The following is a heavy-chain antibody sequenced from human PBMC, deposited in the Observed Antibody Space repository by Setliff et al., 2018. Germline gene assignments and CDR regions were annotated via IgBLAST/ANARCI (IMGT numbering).Heavy chain of an antibody. CDR1: GFTFSTYR. J-gene: IGHJ6*02. Sequence: GGSLRLSCAASGFTFSTYRMNWVRQAPGKGLEWVSSISSSSSYIYYADSVKGRFTISRDNAKNSLYLQMNSLRAEDTAVYYCARDHAYGSRFYYYYYGMDVWGQGTTVTVSS. D-gene: IGHD3-10*01. V-gene: IGHV3-21*01. CDR2: ISSSSSYI. CDR3: ARDHAYGSRFYYYYYGMDV.